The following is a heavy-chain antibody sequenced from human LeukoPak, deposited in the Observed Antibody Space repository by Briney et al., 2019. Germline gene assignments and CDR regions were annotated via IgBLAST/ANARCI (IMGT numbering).Heavy chain of an antibody. Sequence: GGSLRLSCSASGFTFSSYEMNWVRQAPGKGLEWVSSISSRAGTIYYADSVKGRFTISRDNAKNSLYLQMNSLRAEDTAVYYCARALGASSGYWGQGTLVTVSS. D-gene: IGHD3-22*01. J-gene: IGHJ4*02. CDR2: ISSRAGTI. CDR3: ARALGASSGY. V-gene: IGHV3-48*03. CDR1: GFTFSSYE.